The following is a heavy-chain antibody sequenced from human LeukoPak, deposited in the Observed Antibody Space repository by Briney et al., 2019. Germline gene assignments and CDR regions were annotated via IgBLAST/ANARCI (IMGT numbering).Heavy chain of an antibody. CDR3: AKDALWFGELPSPDNWFDP. J-gene: IGHJ5*02. D-gene: IGHD3-10*01. V-gene: IGHV3-23*01. Sequence: GGSLRLSCAASGLTFNSYAMSWVRQAPGKGLEWVSAISGSGGSTYYADSVKGRFTISRDNPKNTLYLQMNSLRAEDTAVYYCAKDALWFGELPSPDNWFDPWGQGTLVTVSS. CDR1: GLTFNSYA. CDR2: ISGSGGST.